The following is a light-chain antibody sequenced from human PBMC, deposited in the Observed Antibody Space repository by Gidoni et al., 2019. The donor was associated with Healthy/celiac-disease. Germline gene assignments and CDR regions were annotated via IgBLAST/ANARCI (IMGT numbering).Light chain of an antibody. J-gene: IGKJ2*01. CDR1: QSSSSW. CDR2: DAS. V-gene: IGKV1-5*01. Sequence: DIQMTQSPSTLSASVGDRVTITCRAIQSSSSWLAWYPQKPGKAHKLLIYDASSLESGVPSRFSGSGSGTEFTLTISSLQPDDFATYYCQQYNSYSYTFGQGTKLEIK. CDR3: QQYNSYSYT.